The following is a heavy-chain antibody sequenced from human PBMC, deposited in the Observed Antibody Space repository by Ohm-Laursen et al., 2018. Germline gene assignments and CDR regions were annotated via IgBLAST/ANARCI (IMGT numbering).Heavy chain of an antibody. CDR1: GGSISSYY. Sequence: SQTLSLTCTVSGGSISSYYWSWIRQPPGKGLEWIGYIYYSGSTNYNPSLKSRVTISVDTSKNQFSLKLSSVTAADTAVYYCAAGWELALDYWGQGTLVTVSS. V-gene: IGHV4-59*01. CDR3: AAGWELALDY. CDR2: IYYSGST. D-gene: IGHD1-26*01. J-gene: IGHJ4*02.